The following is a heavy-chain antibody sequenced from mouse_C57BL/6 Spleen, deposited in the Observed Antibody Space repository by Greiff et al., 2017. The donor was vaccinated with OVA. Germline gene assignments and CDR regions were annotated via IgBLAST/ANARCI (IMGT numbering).Heavy chain of an antibody. CDR3: ARATVVATDY. D-gene: IGHD1-1*01. V-gene: IGHV1-54*01. CDR1: GYAFTNYL. CDR2: INPGSGGT. Sequence: VQLQQSGAELVRPGTSVKVSCKASGYAFTNYLIEWVKQRPGQGLEWIGVINPGSGGTNYNEKCKGKATLTADKSSSTAYMQLSSLASEDSAVYFCARATVVATDYWGQGTTLTVSS. J-gene: IGHJ2*01.